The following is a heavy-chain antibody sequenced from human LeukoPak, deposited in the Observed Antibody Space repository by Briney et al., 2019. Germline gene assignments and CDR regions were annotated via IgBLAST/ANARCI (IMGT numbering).Heavy chain of an antibody. CDR2: ISGSDGST. CDR3: AKDSAKKYDDY. Sequence: GGSLRLSCAASGFTFSSYAMRWVRQAPGKGLEWVSGISGSDGSTNYAGSVKGPFPSSRQKSKTTLYRQMNSLRAEDTAAYHCAKDSAKKYDDYWGQGTLVTASS. V-gene: IGHV3-23*01. CDR1: GFTFSSYA. D-gene: IGHD2/OR15-2a*01. J-gene: IGHJ4*02.